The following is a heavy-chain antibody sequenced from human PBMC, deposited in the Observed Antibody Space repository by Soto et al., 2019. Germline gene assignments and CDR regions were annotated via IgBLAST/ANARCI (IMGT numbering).Heavy chain of an antibody. J-gene: IGHJ6*02. CDR2: IEQNRVF. Sequence: SETLSLTCGIKGASVSGFYRSWIRQPPGKALEFLGEIEQNRVFRYNSSRSGRLLMSRDMSRNELSLRLTSVNAADTARYCCAPGKRVECTGASCLFRVIDYYCRLDPWGQGTPVTVSS. D-gene: IGHD2-8*02. CDR3: APGKRVECTGASCLFRVIDYYCRLDP. V-gene: IGHV4-34*01. CDR1: GASVSGFY.